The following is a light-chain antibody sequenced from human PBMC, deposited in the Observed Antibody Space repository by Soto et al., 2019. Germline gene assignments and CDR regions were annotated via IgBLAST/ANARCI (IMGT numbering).Light chain of an antibody. CDR2: VAS. J-gene: IGKJ1*01. Sequence: EIVLTLSPGTVSLSPGERATLSCRASQSVSSSYLAWYQQKPGQAPRLLIYVASSRATGIPDRFSGSGSVTDFALTISRLEPEDFAVYYCHQYGGSPRILGQGAKVEIK. CDR3: HQYGGSPRI. V-gene: IGKV3-20*01. CDR1: QSVSSSY.